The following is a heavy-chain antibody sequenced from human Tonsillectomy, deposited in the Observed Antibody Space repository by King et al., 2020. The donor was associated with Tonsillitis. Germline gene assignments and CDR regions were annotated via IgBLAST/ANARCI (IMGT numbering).Heavy chain of an antibody. Sequence: VQLVESGAEVKKPGASVKVSCKASGYTFTTYDISWVRQATGQGLEWMGWMNPNSGNTGFAQKFRGRVTMTRNTSISTAYMELSSLRSEDTALYYCARGRVRGARFYYYYGMDVWGQGTTVTVSS. V-gene: IGHV1-8*01. CDR3: ARGRVRGARFYYYYGMDV. D-gene: IGHD3-10*01. J-gene: IGHJ6*02. CDR1: GYTFTTYD. CDR2: MNPNSGNT.